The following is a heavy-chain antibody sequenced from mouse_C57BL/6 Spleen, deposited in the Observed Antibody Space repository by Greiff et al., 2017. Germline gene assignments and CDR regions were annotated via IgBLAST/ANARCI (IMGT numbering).Heavy chain of an antibody. Sequence: VQLQQSVAELVRPGASVKLSCTASGFNIKNSYMHWVKQRPEQGLEWIGRIDPANGNTKYAPKFQGKATITADTSSNTAYLQLSSLTSEDTAIYYCAGSYTTIVALNYAIDDWGQGTSVTVAS. D-gene: IGHD1-1*01. J-gene: IGHJ4*01. CDR1: GFNIKNSY. CDR2: IDPANGNT. CDR3: AGSYTTIVALNYAIDD. V-gene: IGHV14-3*01.